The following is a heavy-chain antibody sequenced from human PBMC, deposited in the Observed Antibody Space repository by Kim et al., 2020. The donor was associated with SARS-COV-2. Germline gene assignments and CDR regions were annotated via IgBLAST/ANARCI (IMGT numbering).Heavy chain of an antibody. J-gene: IGHJ4*02. Sequence: SETLSLTCTVSGASISTYYWSWIRQPPGKGLEWIGYIYYSGSTNYNPSLKRRVTRSLDTSKSQFSLKLSSVTAADTAMYYCASGGRVGANFDYWGQGTLVTVSS. CDR3: ASGGRVGANFDY. CDR2: IYYSGST. CDR1: GASISTYY. D-gene: IGHD1-26*01. V-gene: IGHV4-59*01.